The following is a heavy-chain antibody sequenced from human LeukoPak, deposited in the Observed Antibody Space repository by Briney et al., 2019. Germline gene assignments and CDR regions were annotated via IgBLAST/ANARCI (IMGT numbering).Heavy chain of an antibody. J-gene: IGHJ6*03. CDR3: ARDRYSRSTIFWVYYMDV. CDR1: GFTFSSYE. D-gene: IGHD3-9*01. CDR2: ISSSGSTI. Sequence: GGSLRLSCAASGFTFSSYEMNWVRQAPGKGLEWVSYISSSGSTIYYADSVKGRFTISRDNAKNSLYLQMNSLRAEDTAVYYCARDRYSRSTIFWVYYMDVWGKGTTVTVSS. V-gene: IGHV3-48*03.